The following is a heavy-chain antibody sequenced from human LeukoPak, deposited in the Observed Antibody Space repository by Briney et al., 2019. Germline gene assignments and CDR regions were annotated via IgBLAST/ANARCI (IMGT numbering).Heavy chain of an antibody. CDR2: ISSGGYTI. J-gene: IGHJ5*02. Sequence: PGGSLGLSRAVSIFTLSSYDTNGVRDAPGRGLECGLAISSGGYTIYYTDSVGGRFPISRDNAKNSLFLHMYSVSAGDTPVFYCARVRGYSGYVLGYWIYPWGTGTLVTVS. CDR3: ARVRGYSGYVLGYWIYP. D-gene: IGHD5-12*01. V-gene: IGHV3-48*03. CDR1: IFTLSSYD.